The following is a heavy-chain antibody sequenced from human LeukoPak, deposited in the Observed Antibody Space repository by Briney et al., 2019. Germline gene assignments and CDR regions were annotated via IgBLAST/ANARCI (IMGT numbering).Heavy chain of an antibody. CDR1: GFTFSSYA. D-gene: IGHD3/OR15-3a*01. V-gene: IGHV3-23*01. CDR2: ISASGGST. J-gene: IGHJ4*02. Sequence: GGSLRLSCAASGFTFSSYAMSWVRQAPGKGLEWVSGISASGGSTYYADSVKGHFTISRDNSKNTLFLQVNSLRAEDTAMYYCAIGPTQKRGLSTYWGQGTLVTVSS. CDR3: AIGPTQKRGLSTY.